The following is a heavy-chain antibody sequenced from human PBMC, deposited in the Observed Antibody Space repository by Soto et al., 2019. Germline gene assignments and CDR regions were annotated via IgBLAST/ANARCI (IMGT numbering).Heavy chain of an antibody. CDR2: ISGSGGST. D-gene: IGHD2-15*01. V-gene: IGHV3-23*01. CDR3: ARYSSAPYYGMDV. J-gene: IGHJ6*02. Sequence: PGGSLRLSCAASGFTFSSYAMSWVRQAPGKGLEWVSAISGSGGSTYYADSVKGRFTISRDDSKNTLYLQMNSLRAEDTAVYYCARYSSAPYYGMDVWGQGTTVTVSS. CDR1: GFTFSSYA.